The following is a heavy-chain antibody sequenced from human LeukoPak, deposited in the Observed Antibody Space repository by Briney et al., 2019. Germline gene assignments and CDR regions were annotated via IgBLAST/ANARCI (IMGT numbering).Heavy chain of an antibody. CDR1: GDSVSSTFAT. Sequence: SQTLSLTCAISGDSVSSTFATWFWIRQSPSRGLEWLGRAYYTSKWITNYAVSVRSRITVNPNTSNNQFSLQLNSVTPEDTAVYYCARGYWAHGMNVWGPGTTVTVSS. J-gene: IGHJ6*02. CDR3: ARGYWAHGMNV. V-gene: IGHV6-1*01. D-gene: IGHD6-13*01. CDR2: AYYTSKWIT.